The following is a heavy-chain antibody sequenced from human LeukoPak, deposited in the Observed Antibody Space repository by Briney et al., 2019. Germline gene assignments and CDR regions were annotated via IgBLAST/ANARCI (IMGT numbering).Heavy chain of an antibody. CDR2: IWYDGSNK. V-gene: IGHV3-33*06. CDR3: AKSGSYGYSYFDY. J-gene: IGHJ4*02. Sequence: GGSLRLSCAASGFTFSSYGMHWVHQAPGKGLEWVAVIWYDGSNKYYADSVKGRFTISRDNSKNTLYLQMNSLRAEDTAVYYCAKSGSYGYSYFDYWGQGTLVTVSS. D-gene: IGHD5-18*01. CDR1: GFTFSSYG.